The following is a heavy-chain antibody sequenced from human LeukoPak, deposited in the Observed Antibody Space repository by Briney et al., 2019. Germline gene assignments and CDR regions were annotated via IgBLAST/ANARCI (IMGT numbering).Heavy chain of an antibody. CDR3: VKGAHYDILTGYRLLKVDP. Sequence: LGGSLRLSCAASGFTFSSYALSWVRQAPGKGLEWVSAIRGSGGNTYYADSVKGRFTISRDNSKNTLYPQMDSLRAEDTAVYYCVKGAHYDILTGYRLLKVDPWGQGTLVTVSS. V-gene: IGHV3-23*01. CDR2: IRGSGGNT. CDR1: GFTFSSYA. J-gene: IGHJ5*02. D-gene: IGHD3-9*01.